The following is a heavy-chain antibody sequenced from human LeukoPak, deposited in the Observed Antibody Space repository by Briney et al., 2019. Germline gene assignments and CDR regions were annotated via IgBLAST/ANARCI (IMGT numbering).Heavy chain of an antibody. CDR1: GFTFDGYG. CDR2: IKWTGNSS. V-gene: IGHV3-20*04. J-gene: IGHJ4*02. Sequence: GGSLRLSCAASGFTFDGYGMGWVRHVPGKGLEWVSGIKWTGNSSAYGDCVKGRFTISRDSAKTSLYLQMNSLRAEDTALYYCARGDVDYYDSRGYSPLDYWGQGTLVTVSS. CDR3: ARGDVDYYDSRGYSPLDY. D-gene: IGHD3-22*01.